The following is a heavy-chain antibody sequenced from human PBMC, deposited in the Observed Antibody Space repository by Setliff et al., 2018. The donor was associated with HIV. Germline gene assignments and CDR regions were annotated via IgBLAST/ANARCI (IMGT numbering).Heavy chain of an antibody. CDR1: GFTFGDYS. CDR3: TTGFGKYCG. Sequence: GGSLRLSCTASGFTFGDYSMNWVRQAPGKGLEWVGFIRSKAYGGTTHYAASVKGRFTISRDDSNSIAYLQMNSLKTEDTAVYYCTTGFGKYCGWGQGTLVTVSS. V-gene: IGHV3-49*04. D-gene: IGHD2-21*01. CDR2: IRSKAYGGTT. J-gene: IGHJ1*01.